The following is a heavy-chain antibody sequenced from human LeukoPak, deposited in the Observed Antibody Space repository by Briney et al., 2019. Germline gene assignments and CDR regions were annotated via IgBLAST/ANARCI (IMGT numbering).Heavy chain of an antibody. J-gene: IGHJ3*02. CDR1: GYSFTSYW. D-gene: IGHD6-25*01. CDR3: ARPVGSDDAFDI. V-gene: IGHV5-51*01. CDR2: IYPGDSDT. Sequence: GESLQISCQGSGYSFTSYWIGWVRQLPGKGLEWMGIIYPGDSDTRYSPSFQGQVTISADKSISTAYLQWCSLKASDTAMYYCARPVGSDDAFDIWGQGTMVTVSS.